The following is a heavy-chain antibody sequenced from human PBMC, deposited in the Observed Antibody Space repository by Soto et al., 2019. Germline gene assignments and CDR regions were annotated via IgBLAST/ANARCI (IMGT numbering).Heavy chain of an antibody. J-gene: IGHJ4*02. V-gene: IGHV1-69*01. CDR3: ASESGSGIFDY. Sequence: QVQLVQSGAEVKKPGSSVKVSCKASGGTFSSYAISWVRQAPGQGLEWMGGIIPIFGTANYAQKFQGRVTITAAESTSTSSRELSSLRSEDTAVYYCASESGSGIFDYWGQGTLVTVSS. CDR2: IIPIFGTA. D-gene: IGHD3-10*01. CDR1: GGTFSSYA.